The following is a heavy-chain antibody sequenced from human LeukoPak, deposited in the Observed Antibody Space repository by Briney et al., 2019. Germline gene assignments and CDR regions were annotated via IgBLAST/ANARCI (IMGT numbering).Heavy chain of an antibody. Sequence: PGGSLRLSCAASGFTFSSYAMTWVRQVPGRGPEWVANVNRDGSETYYLDSVKGRFTISKDNAKNSLYLQMNSLRAEETAVYYCARVLVGALDYWGQGTLVTVSS. CDR3: ARVLVGALDY. J-gene: IGHJ4*02. CDR1: GFTFSSYA. V-gene: IGHV3-7*03. D-gene: IGHD1-26*01. CDR2: VNRDGSET.